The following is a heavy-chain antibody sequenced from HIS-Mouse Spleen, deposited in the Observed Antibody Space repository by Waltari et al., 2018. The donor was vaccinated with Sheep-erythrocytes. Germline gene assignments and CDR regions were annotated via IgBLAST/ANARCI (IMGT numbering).Heavy chain of an antibody. J-gene: IGHJ4*02. D-gene: IGHD2-15*01. CDR2: ISYNGINK. V-gene: IGHV3-30*18. Sequence: QVQLVESGGGVVQPGRSLRLSCAASGFPFSNYGMHWVRQAPGKGLEWVAFISYNGINKNYADSVKGRFTISRDNSKNTLYLQMNSLRAEDTAVYYCAKDQSSWYLDYWGQGTLVTVSS. CDR1: GFPFSNYG. CDR3: AKDQSSWYLDY.